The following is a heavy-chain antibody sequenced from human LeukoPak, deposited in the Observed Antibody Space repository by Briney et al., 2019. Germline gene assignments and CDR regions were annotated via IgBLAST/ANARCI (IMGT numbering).Heavy chain of an antibody. CDR1: GFTFSSYD. V-gene: IGHV3-13*04. D-gene: IGHD2-15*01. CDR2: IGTGGDT. Sequence: GGSLRLSCAASGFTFSSYDMHWVRQATGKGLEWVSPIGTGGDTYYPGSVEGRFTISRENAKNSLYLQMNSLRAGDTAVYYCARVRGWSSYWYFDLWGRGTLVTVSS. J-gene: IGHJ2*01. CDR3: ARVRGWSSYWYFDL.